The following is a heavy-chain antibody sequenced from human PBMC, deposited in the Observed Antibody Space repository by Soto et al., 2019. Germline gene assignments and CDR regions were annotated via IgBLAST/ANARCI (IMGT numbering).Heavy chain of an antibody. CDR3: ARGGSYYYDSSGYYHPTDWYFDL. Sequence: QVQLVQSGAEVKKPGSSVKVSCKASGGTFSRYTISWVRQAPGQGLEWMGRIIPILGIANYAQKFQGRVTITADKSTSTAYMELSSLRSEDTAVYYCARGGSYYYDSSGYYHPTDWYFDLWGRGTLVTVSS. J-gene: IGHJ2*01. V-gene: IGHV1-69*02. D-gene: IGHD3-22*01. CDR2: IIPILGIA. CDR1: GGTFSRYT.